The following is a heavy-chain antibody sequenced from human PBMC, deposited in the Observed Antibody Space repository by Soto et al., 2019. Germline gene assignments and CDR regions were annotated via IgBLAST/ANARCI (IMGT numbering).Heavy chain of an antibody. CDR1: GGTFSSYA. CDR3: ARYCSSTSCRMTYYYYGMDV. V-gene: IGHV1-69*06. J-gene: IGHJ6*02. D-gene: IGHD2-2*01. Sequence: GASVKVSCKASGGTFSSYAISWVRQAPGQGLEWMGGIIPIFGTANYAQKFQGRVTITADKSTSTAYMELSSLRSEDTAVYYCARYCSSTSCRMTYYYYGMDVWGQGTTVTVSS. CDR2: IIPIFGTA.